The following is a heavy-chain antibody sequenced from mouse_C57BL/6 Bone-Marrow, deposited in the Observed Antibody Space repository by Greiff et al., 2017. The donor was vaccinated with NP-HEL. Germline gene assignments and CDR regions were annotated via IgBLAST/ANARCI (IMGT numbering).Heavy chain of an antibody. V-gene: IGHV1-64*01. Sequence: QVQLQQPGAELVKPGASVKLSCKASGYTFTSYWMHWVKQRPGQGLEWIGMIHPNSGSTNYNEKFKSEATLTVDKSSSTAYMQLSSLTSEDSAVYYCARWDWDDAMDYWGQGTSVTVSS. CDR1: GYTFTSYW. D-gene: IGHD4-1*01. CDR3: ARWDWDDAMDY. J-gene: IGHJ4*01. CDR2: IHPNSGST.